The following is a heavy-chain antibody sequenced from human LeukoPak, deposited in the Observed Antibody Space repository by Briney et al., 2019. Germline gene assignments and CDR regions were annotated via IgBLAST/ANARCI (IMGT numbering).Heavy chain of an antibody. Sequence: TGGSPRLSCAASGFTFSSYAMSWVRQAPGKGLEWVSAISGSGGSTYYADSVKGRFTISRDNSKNTLYLQMNSLRAEDTAVYYCAKPRIAAAGQGRFDPWGQGTLVTVSS. V-gene: IGHV3-23*01. CDR3: AKPRIAAAGQGRFDP. J-gene: IGHJ5*02. D-gene: IGHD6-13*01. CDR2: ISGSGGST. CDR1: GFTFSSYA.